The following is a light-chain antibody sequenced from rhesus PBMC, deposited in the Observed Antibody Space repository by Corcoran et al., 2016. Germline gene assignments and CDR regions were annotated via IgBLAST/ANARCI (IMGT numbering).Light chain of an antibody. CDR1: QSISSW. V-gene: IGKV1-22*01. CDR3: LQYTSSPFT. J-gene: IGKJ3*01. CDR2: KAS. Sequence: EIQMTQSPSSLSASVGDTVTITCRASQSISSWLDWYQQKPGKAPKLLIYKASSLQSGVPSRFSGKGAGTDFTLTISSLQPADFATYYCLQYTSSPFTSGPGTKLAIK.